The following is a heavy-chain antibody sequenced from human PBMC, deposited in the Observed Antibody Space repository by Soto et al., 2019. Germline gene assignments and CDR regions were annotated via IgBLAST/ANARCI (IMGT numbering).Heavy chain of an antibody. D-gene: IGHD6-13*01. J-gene: IGHJ6*02. CDR2: ISGSGGST. V-gene: IGHV3-23*01. CDR1: GFTFSSYA. CDR3: ARVPGAYSSSWFGHYYYGMDV. Sequence: EVQLLESGGGLVQPGGSLRLSCEASGFTFSSYAMSWVRQAPGKGLEWVSGISGSGGSTYHADSVKGRFTISRDNSKNTLYLQMNSLRAGDTAIYYCARVPGAYSSSWFGHYYYGMDVWDQGTTVTVSS.